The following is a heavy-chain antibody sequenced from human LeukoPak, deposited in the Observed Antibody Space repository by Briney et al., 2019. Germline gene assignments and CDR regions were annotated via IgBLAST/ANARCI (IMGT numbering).Heavy chain of an antibody. CDR3: ARVAVAGYFDY. D-gene: IGHD6-19*01. CDR2: MNPNSGNT. CDR1: GYTFTSYD. V-gene: IGHV1-8*03. J-gene: IGHJ4*02. Sequence: ASVKVSCKASGYTFTSYDINWVRQATGQGLEWMGWMNPNSGNTGYAQKFQGRVTITADESTSTAYMELSSLRSEDTAVYYCARVAVAGYFDYWGQGTLVTVSS.